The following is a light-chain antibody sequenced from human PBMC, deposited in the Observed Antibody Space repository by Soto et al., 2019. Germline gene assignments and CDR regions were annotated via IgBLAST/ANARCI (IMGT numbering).Light chain of an antibody. CDR2: AAS. CDR3: QQYYSYPRT. CDR1: HGVSSY. V-gene: IGKV1-8*01. J-gene: IGKJ1*01. Sequence: AIRMTQSPCSLSASTGDRVTITCRASHGVSSYLAWYQQKPGKAPKLLIYAASTLQSGGPSRFSGSGSGTDFTLTITCLQSEDFAIYYCQQYYSYPRTFGQGTRVEIK.